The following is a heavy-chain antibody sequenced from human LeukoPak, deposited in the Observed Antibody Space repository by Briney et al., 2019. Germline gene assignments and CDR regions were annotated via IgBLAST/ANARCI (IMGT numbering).Heavy chain of an antibody. CDR2: INHSGST. Sequence: KPSEILSLTCAVYGGSFSGYYWSWIRQPPGKGLEWIGEINHSGSTNYNPSLKSRVTISVDKSKNQFSLKLSSVTAADTAVYYCARCSGYLCKLDAFDIWGQGTMVTVSS. CDR3: ARCSGYLCKLDAFDI. V-gene: IGHV4-34*01. J-gene: IGHJ3*02. CDR1: GGSFSGYY. D-gene: IGHD3-22*01.